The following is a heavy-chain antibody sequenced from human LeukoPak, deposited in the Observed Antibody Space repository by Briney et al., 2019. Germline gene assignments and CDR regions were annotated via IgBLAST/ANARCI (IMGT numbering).Heavy chain of an antibody. V-gene: IGHV1-18*01. CDR1: GYTFTSYG. J-gene: IGHJ3*02. CDR2: ISAYNGNT. CDR3: ARGGGGTYYYDSSGSWAFDI. D-gene: IGHD3-22*01. Sequence: RASVKVSCKASGYTFTSYGISWVRQAPGQGLEWMGWISAYNGNTNYAQKLQGRVTMTTDTSTSTAYMELRSLRSDDTAVYYCARGGGGTYYYDSSGSWAFDIWGQGTMVTVSS.